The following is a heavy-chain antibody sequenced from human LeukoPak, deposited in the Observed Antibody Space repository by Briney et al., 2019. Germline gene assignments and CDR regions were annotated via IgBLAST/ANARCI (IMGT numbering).Heavy chain of an antibody. CDR1: GYNFISYY. Sequence: ASVKVSCKASGYNFISYYMHWVRQAPGQGLEWMGIINPSGGSTGYAQKFQDRVTMTRDTSITTVYMEVSWLTSDDTAIYYCARADRLDGGPYLIGPWGQGTLVTVSS. J-gene: IGHJ5*02. CDR2: INPSGGST. V-gene: IGHV1-46*01. CDR3: ARADRLDGGPYLIGP. D-gene: IGHD2-21*01.